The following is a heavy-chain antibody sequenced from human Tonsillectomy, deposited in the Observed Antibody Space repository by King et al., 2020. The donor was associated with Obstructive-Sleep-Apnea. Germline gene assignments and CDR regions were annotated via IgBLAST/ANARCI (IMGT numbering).Heavy chain of an antibody. D-gene: IGHD6-19*01. V-gene: IGHV4-31*03. Sequence: VPLQESGPGLVKPSQTLSLTCTVSGGSISSGGYYWNWIRQHPGKGLEWIGYISYSGSTYYNPSLKSRVTISVDASKKQFYLNLTSVTVGDTAVYYCAGGGSSGWYDAYYFEYWGQGTLVTVSS. CDR3: AGGGSSGWYDAYYFEY. J-gene: IGHJ4*02. CDR2: ISYSGST. CDR1: GGSISSGGYY.